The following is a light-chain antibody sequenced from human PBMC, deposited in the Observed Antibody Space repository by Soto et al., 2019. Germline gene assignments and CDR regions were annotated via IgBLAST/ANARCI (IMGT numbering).Light chain of an antibody. CDR3: QQYNSYSPMYT. J-gene: IGKJ2*01. Sequence: DIQMTQPPSTLSASVGDRVTITCRASQSIGSWLAWYQQKPGKAPKLLIYKASRLESGVPSRFSGSGSGTEFNLTISSLQPDDFATDYCQQYNSYSPMYTFGQGTKLEIK. CDR2: KAS. CDR1: QSIGSW. V-gene: IGKV1-5*03.